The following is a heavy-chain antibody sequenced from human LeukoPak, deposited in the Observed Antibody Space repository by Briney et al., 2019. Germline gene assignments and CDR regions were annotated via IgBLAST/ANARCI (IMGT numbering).Heavy chain of an antibody. CDR3: ARDPSTDRFQYFDY. J-gene: IGHJ4*02. CDR2: MSTYYGDI. D-gene: IGHD2-8*02. CDR1: GFTFSTYG. V-gene: IGHV3-21*01. Sequence: GGSLRLSCTASGFTFSTYGMTWVRQAPGKGLEWVSSMSTYYGDIYYADSVRGRFTSSRDNAKNTLYLQVDSLTAEDTAVYYCARDPSTDRFQYFDYWGQGALVTVSS.